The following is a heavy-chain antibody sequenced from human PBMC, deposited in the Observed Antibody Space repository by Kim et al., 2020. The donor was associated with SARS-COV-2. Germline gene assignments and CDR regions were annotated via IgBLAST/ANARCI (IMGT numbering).Heavy chain of an antibody. J-gene: IGHJ4*01. CDR1: GFTFTSFA. CDR2: LSDSGASA. D-gene: IGHD4-17*01. CDR3: AKVGRSFGDFHYFDY. V-gene: IGHV3-23*01. Sequence: GGSLRLSCAASGFTFTSFAMSWVRQAPGKGLEWVSALSDSGASAYYADSVSGRFTISRDTSKSTLYLQMNSLRGDDTAVYYCAKVGRSFGDFHYFDYWG.